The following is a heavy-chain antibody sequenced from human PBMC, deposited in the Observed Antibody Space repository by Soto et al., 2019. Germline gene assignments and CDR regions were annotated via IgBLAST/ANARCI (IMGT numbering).Heavy chain of an antibody. CDR1: AFTFSSYA. CDR3: ASSLHYHESRPLGPEDY. Sequence: SLRLSCAASAFTFSSYAMHLVRQAPGKGLEWVAVISYDGSNKYYADSVKGRFTISRDNSKNTLYLQMNSLRAEDTAVYYCASSLHYHESRPLGPEDYWGQGTLVTVSS. D-gene: IGHD3-22*01. CDR2: ISYDGSNK. J-gene: IGHJ4*02. V-gene: IGHV3-30-3*01.